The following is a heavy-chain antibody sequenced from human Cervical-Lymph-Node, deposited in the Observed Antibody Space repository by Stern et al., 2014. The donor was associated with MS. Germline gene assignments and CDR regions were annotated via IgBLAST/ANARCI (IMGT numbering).Heavy chain of an antibody. V-gene: IGHV4-4*02. D-gene: IGHD6-13*01. J-gene: IGHJ5*02. CDR3: VRALGSSSFRYWFDP. Sequence: QVQLQESGPGLVKPSGTLSLTCAVSGDSISSSNWWSWVRQSPGKGLEWVGDIYHAGTTNYNSTLKSRLTISADNSKNHFSLKWTFETAADTAVYYCVRALGSSSFRYWFDPWGQGTLVMVSS. CDR2: IYHAGTT. CDR1: GDSISSSNW.